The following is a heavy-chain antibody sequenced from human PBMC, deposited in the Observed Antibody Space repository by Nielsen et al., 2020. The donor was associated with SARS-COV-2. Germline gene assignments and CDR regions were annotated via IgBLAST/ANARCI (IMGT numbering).Heavy chain of an antibody. J-gene: IGHJ3*02. CDR2: ISGSGGST. D-gene: IGHD6-19*01. V-gene: IGHV3-23*01. Sequence: GESLKISCAASGFTFSSYAMSWVRQAPGKGLEWVSAISGSGGSTYYADSVKGRFTISRDNSKNTLYLQMNSLRAEDTAVYYCAKDGSSGWYRDAFDIWGQGTMVTVSS. CDR1: GFTFSSYA. CDR3: AKDGSSGWYRDAFDI.